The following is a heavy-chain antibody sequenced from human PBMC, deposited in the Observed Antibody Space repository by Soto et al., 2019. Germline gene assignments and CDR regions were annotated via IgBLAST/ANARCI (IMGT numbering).Heavy chain of an antibody. CDR2: IDSGDGTT. J-gene: IGHJ4*02. CDR3: VRPYYSSSWFPFDR. CDR1: GFDFGDYY. V-gene: IGHV3-11*01. D-gene: IGHD6-13*01. Sequence: PGGSLRLSCTGSGFDFGDYYMSWIRQAPGKGLEWVSYIDSGDGTTYYTDSVKGRFTISRDNAKKTVYLQMSSLRAEDTALYYCVRPYYSSSWFPFDRWGQGTLVTVSS.